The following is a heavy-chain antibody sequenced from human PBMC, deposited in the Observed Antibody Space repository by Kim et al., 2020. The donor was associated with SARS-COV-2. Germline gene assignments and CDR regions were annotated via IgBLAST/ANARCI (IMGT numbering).Heavy chain of an antibody. CDR1: GFTFSSYA. V-gene: IGHV3-23*01. D-gene: IGHD3-10*01. CDR2: ISGSGGST. CDR3: AKDQTGNYYGSGSYSAFDY. J-gene: IGHJ4*02. Sequence: GGSLRLSCAASGFTFSSYAMSWVRQAPGKGLEWVSAISGSGGSTYYADSVKGRFTISRDNSKNTLYLQMNSLRAEDTAVYYCAKDQTGNYYGSGSYSAFDYWGQGTLVTVSS.